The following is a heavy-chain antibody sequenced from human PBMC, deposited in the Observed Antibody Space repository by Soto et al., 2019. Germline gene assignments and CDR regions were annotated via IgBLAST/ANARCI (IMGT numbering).Heavy chain of an antibody. Sequence: TLSLTCTVSGGSISSGGYYWSWIRQHPGKGLEWIGYIYYSGSTYYNPSLKSRVTISVDTSKNQFSLKLSSVTAADTAVYYCARAYGLTMSDTAMDNWFDPWGQGTLVTVSS. CDR1: GGSISSGGYY. CDR3: ARAYGLTMSDTAMDNWFDP. CDR2: IYYSGST. D-gene: IGHD5-18*01. J-gene: IGHJ5*02. V-gene: IGHV4-31*03.